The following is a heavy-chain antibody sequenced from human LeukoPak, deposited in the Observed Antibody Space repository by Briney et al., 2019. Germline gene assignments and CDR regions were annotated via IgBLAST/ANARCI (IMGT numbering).Heavy chain of an antibody. CDR1: GFTFSSYA. J-gene: IGHJ3*02. D-gene: IGHD4-23*01. CDR3: ARPQVNLHAFDI. Sequence: GGSLRLSCAASGFTFSSYAMHWVRQAPGKGLEWVAVISYDGSNKYYADSVKGRFTISRDNSKNTPYLQMNSLRAEDTAVYYCARPQVNLHAFDIWGQGTMVTVSS. V-gene: IGHV3-30-3*01. CDR2: ISYDGSNK.